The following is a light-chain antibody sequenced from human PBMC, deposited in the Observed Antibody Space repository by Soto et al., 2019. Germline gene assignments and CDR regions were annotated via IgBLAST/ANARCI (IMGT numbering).Light chain of an antibody. CDR1: SSDVGGYNY. Sequence: QSVLTQPPSASGSPGQSVTISCTGTSSDVGGYNYVSWYQQYPGSAPKLMIYEVTKRPSGVPDRFSGSKSGNTASLTVSGLQAEDEADYYCSSYAASNNFYFVFGGGTKVTVL. CDR2: EVT. J-gene: IGLJ3*02. V-gene: IGLV2-8*01. CDR3: SSYAASNNFYFV.